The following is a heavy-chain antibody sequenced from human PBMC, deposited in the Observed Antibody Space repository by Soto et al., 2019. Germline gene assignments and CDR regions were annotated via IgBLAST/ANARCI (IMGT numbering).Heavy chain of an antibody. CDR2: ISYDGSNK. D-gene: IGHD3-22*01. Sequence: QVQLVESGGGVAQPGRSLRLSCAASGFTFSSYAMHWVRQAPGKGLERVAVISYDGSNKYYADSVKGRFTISRDNSKNTLYLQMNSLRAEDTAVYYCAREGGYYYDSSGYYMYWGQGTLVTVSS. CDR1: GFTFSSYA. CDR3: AREGGYYYDSSGYYMY. V-gene: IGHV3-30-3*01. J-gene: IGHJ4*02.